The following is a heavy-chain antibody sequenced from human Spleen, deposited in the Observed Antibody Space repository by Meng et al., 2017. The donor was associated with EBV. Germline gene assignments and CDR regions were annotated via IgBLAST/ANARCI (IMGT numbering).Heavy chain of an antibody. J-gene: IGHJ4*02. V-gene: IGHV4-61*01. CDR1: GGSVSSGSHH. D-gene: IGHD3-10*01. CDR2: MYYSGNT. Sequence: QVALKCPGPGLVKLSETLSLTCSCSGGSVSSGSHHWGWIRQPPGKGLEWIAYMYYSGNTNYNPSLRSRVTISVDTSKNQFSLKLKSVTAADTAVYYCARAQVRGVSAFDYWGQGTLVTVSS. CDR3: ARAQVRGVSAFDY.